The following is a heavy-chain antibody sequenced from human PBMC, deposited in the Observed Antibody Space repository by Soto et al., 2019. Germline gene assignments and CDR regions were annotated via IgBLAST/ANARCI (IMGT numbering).Heavy chain of an antibody. Sequence: PSETLSLTCAVSGGSISSSNWCSWISQPPGKGLEWIGEIYHSGSTNYNPSLKSRVTISVDKSKNQFSLKLSSVTAADTAVYYCSRGDCNGAGCYAVDIWGLGIMVTVSS. V-gene: IGHV4-4*02. J-gene: IGHJ3*02. D-gene: IGHD2-15*01. CDR2: IYHSGST. CDR1: GGSISSSNW. CDR3: SRGDCNGAGCYAVDI.